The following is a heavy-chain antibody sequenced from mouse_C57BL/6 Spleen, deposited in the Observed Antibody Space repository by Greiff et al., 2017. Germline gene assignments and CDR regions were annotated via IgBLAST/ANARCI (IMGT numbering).Heavy chain of an antibody. Sequence: VKLMESGPELVKPGASVKISCKASGYAFSSSWMNWVKQRPGKGLEWLGRIYPGDGDTNYNGKFKGKATLTADKSSSTAYMQLSSLTSEDSAVYFCAREDYYGSSHFDVWGTGTTVTVSS. V-gene: IGHV1-82*01. CDR3: AREDYYGSSHFDV. J-gene: IGHJ1*03. CDR2: IYPGDGDT. CDR1: GYAFSSSW. D-gene: IGHD1-1*01.